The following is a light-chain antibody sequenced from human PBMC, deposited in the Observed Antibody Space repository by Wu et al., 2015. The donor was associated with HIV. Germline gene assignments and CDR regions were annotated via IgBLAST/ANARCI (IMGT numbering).Light chain of an antibody. CDR1: QTVSATY. J-gene: IGKJ2*01. Sequence: IVLTQSPGTLSLSPGERATLSCRASQTVSATYLAWYQQKFGQAPRLLVYGASSRATGVPDRFSGSGSGTDFTLTISRLDPEDAAVYYCQQYGSSPYTFGQGTNLEIK. CDR3: QQYGSSPYT. V-gene: IGKV3-20*01. CDR2: GAS.